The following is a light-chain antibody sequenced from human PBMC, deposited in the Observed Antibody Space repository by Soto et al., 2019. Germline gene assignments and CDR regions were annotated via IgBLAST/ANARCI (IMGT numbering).Light chain of an antibody. CDR1: QSVSSY. CDR3: QQSYSTPFT. J-gene: IGKJ3*01. Sequence: DIQMTQSPSSLSASVGDGVTITCRASQSVSSYLNWYQQKPGKAPNLLIYDASSLQSGVPSRFSGSGSGTDFTLTISSLQPEDFATYYCQQSYSTPFTFGPGTKVDIK. CDR2: DAS. V-gene: IGKV1-39*01.